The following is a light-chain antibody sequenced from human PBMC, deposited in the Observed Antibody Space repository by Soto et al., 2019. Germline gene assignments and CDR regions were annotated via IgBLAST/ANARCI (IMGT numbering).Light chain of an antibody. V-gene: IGLV4-69*01. J-gene: IGLJ2*01. CDR2: LNSDGSH. CDR3: QTWVTGFVV. CDR1: SGHSSYA. Sequence: QPVLTQSPSASASLGASVKLTCTLSSGHSSYAIAWHQQQPEKGPRYLMKLNSDGSHSKGAGIPDRFSGASSGAERYLTISSLQSEDEADYYCQTWVTGFVVFGGGTKLTVL.